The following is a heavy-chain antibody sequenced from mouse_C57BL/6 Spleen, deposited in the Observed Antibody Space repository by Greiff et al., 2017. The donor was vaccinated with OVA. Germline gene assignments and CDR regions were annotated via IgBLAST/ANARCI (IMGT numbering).Heavy chain of an antibody. CDR1: GYTFTSYW. D-gene: IGHD1-1*01. CDR3: ARGGGSTVWYFDV. J-gene: IGHJ1*03. V-gene: IGHV1-64*01. Sequence: VQLQQPGAELVKPGASVKLSCKASGYTFTSYWMHWVKQRPGQGLEWIGMIHPNSGSTNYNEKFKSKATLTVDKSSSTAYMQLSSLTSEDSAVYDCARGGGSTVWYFDVWGTGTTVTVSS. CDR2: IHPNSGST.